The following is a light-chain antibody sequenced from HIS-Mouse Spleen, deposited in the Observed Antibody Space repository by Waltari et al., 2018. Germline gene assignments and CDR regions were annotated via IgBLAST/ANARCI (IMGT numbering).Light chain of an antibody. CDR1: SSDVGGYNL. Sequence: QSALTQPASVSGSPGPSIPISCTGTSSDVGGYNLVSWYQQHPGKAPKLMIYEGSKRPSGVSNRFSGSKSGNTASLTISGLQAEDEADYYCCSYAGSSTVVFGGGTKLTVL. CDR3: CSYAGSSTVV. J-gene: IGLJ2*01. CDR2: EGS. V-gene: IGLV2-23*01.